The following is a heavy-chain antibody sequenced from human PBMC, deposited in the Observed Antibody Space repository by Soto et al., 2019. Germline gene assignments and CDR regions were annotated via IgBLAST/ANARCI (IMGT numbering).Heavy chain of an antibody. V-gene: IGHV3-74*01. CDR3: ARGFKGYYGVDV. J-gene: IGHJ6*02. CDR1: GFTFSSYW. CDR2: INSDGSST. Sequence: EVQLVESGGGLVQPGGSLRLSCAASGFTFSSYWMHWVRQAPGKGLVWVSRINSDGSSTSYADSVKGRFTISRDNAKNTLYLQMNSLRAEDTAVYYCARGFKGYYGVDVWGQGTTVTVSS.